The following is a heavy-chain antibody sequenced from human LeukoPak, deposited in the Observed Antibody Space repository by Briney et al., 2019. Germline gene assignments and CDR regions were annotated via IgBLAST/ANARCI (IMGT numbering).Heavy chain of an antibody. CDR3: ARDSQGYCSSTSCYPTPYYYYYMDV. CDR1: GFTFSSYS. J-gene: IGHJ6*03. D-gene: IGHD2-2*01. Sequence: GGSLRLSCAASGFTFSSYSMNWVRQAPGKGLGWVSSISSSSSYIYYADSVKGRFTISRDNAKNSLYLQMNSLRAEDTAVYYCARDSQGYCSSTSCYPTPYYYYYMDVWGKGTTVTVSS. CDR2: ISSSSSYI. V-gene: IGHV3-21*01.